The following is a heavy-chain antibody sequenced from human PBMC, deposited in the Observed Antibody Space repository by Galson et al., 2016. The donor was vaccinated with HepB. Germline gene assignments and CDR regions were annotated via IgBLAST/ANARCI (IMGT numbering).Heavy chain of an antibody. CDR2: ISYDGSKK. V-gene: IGHV3-30*19. CDR1: GFTFNSYG. Sequence: SLRLSCAASGFTFNSYGMHWVRQAPGKGLEWEAVISYDGSKKYYADSVKGRFTISRDNSKNTLYLQMNSLRAEDTAVYYCARDRSSRWNSPFDHWGQGTLVTVSS. D-gene: IGHD1-7*01. J-gene: IGHJ4*02. CDR3: ARDRSSRWNSPFDH.